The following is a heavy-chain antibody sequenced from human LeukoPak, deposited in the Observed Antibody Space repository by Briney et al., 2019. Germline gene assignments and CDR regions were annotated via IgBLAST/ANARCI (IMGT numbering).Heavy chain of an antibody. Sequence: SETLSLTCAVYGGSFSGYYWSWIRQPPGKGLEWIGEINHSGSTNYNPSLKSRVTISVDTSKNQFSLKLSSVTAADTAVYYCARLPRFDYYYYMYVWGKGTTVTVSS. J-gene: IGHJ6*03. CDR3: ARLPRFDYYYYMYV. CDR1: GGSFSGYY. D-gene: IGHD3-3*01. CDR2: INHSGST. V-gene: IGHV4-34*01.